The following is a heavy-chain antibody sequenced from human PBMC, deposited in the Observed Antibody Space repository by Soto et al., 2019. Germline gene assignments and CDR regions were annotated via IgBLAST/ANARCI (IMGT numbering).Heavy chain of an antibody. V-gene: IGHV4-61*01. CDR3: ARVLYFYDSSAYYYFDY. J-gene: IGHJ4*02. CDR1: RGSVSSGSYY. CDR2: IYYSGST. Sequence: ASETLSLTCTVSRGSVSSGSYYWSWIRQPPGKGLEWIGYIYYSGSTKYNPSLKSRVTISADTSKNQFSLKLSSVTAADTAVFYCARVLYFYDSSAYYYFDYWGQGTLVTVSS. D-gene: IGHD3-22*01.